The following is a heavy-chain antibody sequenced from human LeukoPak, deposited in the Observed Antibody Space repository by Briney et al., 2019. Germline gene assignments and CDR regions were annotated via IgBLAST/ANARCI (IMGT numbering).Heavy chain of an antibody. CDR3: ARGSRSKYDFWSGYYSDYYYGMDV. CDR2: IYPVDSDT. Sequence: GESLKISCKGSGYSFTSYWIGWVRQMPGKGLEWMGIIYPVDSDTRYSPSFQGQVTISADKSISTAYLQWSSLKASDTAMYYCARGSRSKYDFWSGYYSDYYYGMDVWGQGTTVTVSS. D-gene: IGHD3-3*01. J-gene: IGHJ6*02. V-gene: IGHV5-51*01. CDR1: GYSFTSYW.